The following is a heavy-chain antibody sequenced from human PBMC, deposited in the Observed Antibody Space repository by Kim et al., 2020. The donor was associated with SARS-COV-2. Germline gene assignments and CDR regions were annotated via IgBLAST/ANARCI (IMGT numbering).Heavy chain of an antibody. Sequence: SETLSLTCTVSGGSISSSNYYWAWIRQPPGKGLEWIGSVWYSGSIYYNPSLKSRVTISVDTSKNQFSLKLNSVTAADTAVYYCARELYFSASGSYFDYWGQGTLVTVSS. CDR2: VWYSGSI. CDR3: ARELYFSASGSYFDY. V-gene: IGHV4-39*02. D-gene: IGHD3-10*01. J-gene: IGHJ4*02. CDR1: GGSISSSNYY.